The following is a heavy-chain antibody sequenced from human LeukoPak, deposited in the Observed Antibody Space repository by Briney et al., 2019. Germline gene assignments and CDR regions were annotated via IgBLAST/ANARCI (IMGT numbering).Heavy chain of an antibody. Sequence: AGTLRLYCAASGFTFSSDGFHWVRQDPGKGQLWVAFIRYDGSNKYYADCVEGRFTMSRDNSKNTLYLQMNSLRAEDTAVYYCAKGLPHMVATITSDYWGQGTLVTVSS. V-gene: IGHV3-30*02. CDR2: IRYDGSNK. D-gene: IGHD5-12*01. CDR3: AKGLPHMVATITSDY. J-gene: IGHJ4*02. CDR1: GFTFSSDG.